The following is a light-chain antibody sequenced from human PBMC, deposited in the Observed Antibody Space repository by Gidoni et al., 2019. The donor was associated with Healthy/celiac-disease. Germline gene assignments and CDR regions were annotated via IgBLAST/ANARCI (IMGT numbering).Light chain of an antibody. J-gene: IGKJ2*01. V-gene: IGKV3-15*01. CDR1: QSVSSN. Sequence: ELLITPSPTALSVSPGERATPSCRASQSVSSNLAWYQQKPGQAPRLLIYGASTRATGIPARFSGSGSGTEFTLTISSLQSEDFAVYYCQQYNNWPPGRTFGQGTKVEIK. CDR2: GAS. CDR3: QQYNNWPPGRT.